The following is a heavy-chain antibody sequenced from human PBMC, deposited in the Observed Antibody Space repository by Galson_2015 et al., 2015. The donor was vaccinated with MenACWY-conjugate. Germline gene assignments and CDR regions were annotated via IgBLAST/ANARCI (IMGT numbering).Heavy chain of an antibody. CDR1: GGSIRSGAHY. V-gene: IGHV4-31*03. CDR3: ARLLQTYSGYAQYYFDY. D-gene: IGHD5-12*01. CDR2: IYYSGST. Sequence: TLSLTCTVSGGSIRSGAHYWSWIRQHPGKGLEWIGYIYYSGSTYYNPSLKSRVTISVDTSKNQFSLKLSSVTAADTAVYYCARLLQTYSGYAQYYFDYWGQGTLVTVSS. J-gene: IGHJ4*02.